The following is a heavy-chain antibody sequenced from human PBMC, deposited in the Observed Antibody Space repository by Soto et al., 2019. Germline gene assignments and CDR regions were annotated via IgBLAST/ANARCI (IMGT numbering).Heavy chain of an antibody. Sequence: EVQLLESGGGLLQPGGSLRLSCAASGFTFSSYALNWVGQAPGKGLEWVSGITGDGDTTFYAGSVKGRFTISRDNSRNTVYLQMNSVRAEDTAVYYCAKEMTSGSRLAFDYWGQGTLVTVSS. J-gene: IGHJ4*02. CDR1: GFTFSSYA. D-gene: IGHD2-15*01. V-gene: IGHV3-23*01. CDR3: AKEMTSGSRLAFDY. CDR2: ITGDGDTT.